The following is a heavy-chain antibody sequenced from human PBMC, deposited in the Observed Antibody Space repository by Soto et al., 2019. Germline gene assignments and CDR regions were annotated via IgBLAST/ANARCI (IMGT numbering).Heavy chain of an antibody. J-gene: IGHJ4*02. CDR1: GASSTYGGYS. CDR2: INHLETT. D-gene: IGHD1-26*01. Sequence: PSETLSLTCTVSGASSTYGGYSWSWIRQTPGKGLEWSGYINHLETTFYNPSFESRLSLSIDRAKNQFSLNLNSMSAADRAVYFCARGGGSDSFDYWGQGILVTVSS. V-gene: IGHV4-30-2*01. CDR3: ARGGGSDSFDY.